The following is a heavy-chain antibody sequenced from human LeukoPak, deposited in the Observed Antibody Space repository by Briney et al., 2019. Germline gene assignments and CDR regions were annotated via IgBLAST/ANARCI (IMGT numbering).Heavy chain of an antibody. D-gene: IGHD4-23*01. Sequence: TASETLSLTCTVSGGSISSYYWSWIRQPPGKGLEWIGYIYYSGSTNYNPSLKSRVTISVDTSSNQFSLKLTSVTAADTAVYYCARVLRGGNSGYAFDIWGQGTMVTVSS. CDR2: IYYSGST. CDR1: GGSISSYY. CDR3: ARVLRGGNSGYAFDI. V-gene: IGHV4-59*01. J-gene: IGHJ3*02.